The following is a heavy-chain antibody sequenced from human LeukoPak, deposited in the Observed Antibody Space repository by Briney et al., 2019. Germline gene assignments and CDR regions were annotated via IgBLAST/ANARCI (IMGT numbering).Heavy chain of an antibody. V-gene: IGHV1-2*06. J-gene: IGHJ4*02. Sequence: GASVKVSFKASGSPFPGYYMHWGRPAPGQGLGWMGRINPNSGGTNYAQKFQGRVTMTRDTSISTAYMELSRLRSDDTAVYYCAGAYYYGSGVDYWGQGTLVTVSS. CDR3: AGAYYYGSGVDY. CDR1: GSPFPGYY. CDR2: INPNSGGT. D-gene: IGHD3-10*01.